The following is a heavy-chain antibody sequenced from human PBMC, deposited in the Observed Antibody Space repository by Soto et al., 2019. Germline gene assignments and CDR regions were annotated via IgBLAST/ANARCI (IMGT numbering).Heavy chain of an antibody. Sequence: EVQLVESGGGLVQPGGSLRLSCATSGFTFTTYWMHWVRQAPGKGLMWVSRITLDGGSTSYADSVKGRFTISRDNAKNTLYLQMNGLRAEDTAISSCARDLIIADNPGDDFDYWGQGTLVAVSS. CDR3: ARDLIIADNPGDDFDY. D-gene: IGHD3-10*01. V-gene: IGHV3-74*01. J-gene: IGHJ4*02. CDR2: ITLDGGST. CDR1: GFTFTTYW.